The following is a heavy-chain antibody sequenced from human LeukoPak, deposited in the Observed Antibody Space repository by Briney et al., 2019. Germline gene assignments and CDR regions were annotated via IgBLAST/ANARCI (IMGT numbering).Heavy chain of an antibody. V-gene: IGHV1-2*02. CDR2: INPNSGGT. Sequence: ASVKVSCKASGYTFTGYYIHWVQQSPGQGLEWMGWINPNSGGTNYAQKFQGRVTMTRDTSISTAYMELSRLRSDDTAVYYCARLNYDYWGQGTLVTVSS. J-gene: IGHJ4*02. CDR1: GYTFTGYY. CDR3: ARLNYDY.